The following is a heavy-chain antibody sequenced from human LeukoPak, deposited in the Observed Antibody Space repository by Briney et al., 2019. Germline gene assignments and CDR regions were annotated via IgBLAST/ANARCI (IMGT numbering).Heavy chain of an antibody. V-gene: IGHV4-34*01. D-gene: IGHD6-13*01. Sequence: SETLSLTCAVYGGSFSGYYWSWIRQPPGKGLEWIGEIYHSGSTNYNPSLKSRVTISVDTSKNQLSLKLSSVTAADTAVYYCARGRAAAGVSGADYWGQGTLVTVSS. CDR1: GGSFSGYY. J-gene: IGHJ4*02. CDR3: ARGRAAAGVSGADY. CDR2: IYHSGST.